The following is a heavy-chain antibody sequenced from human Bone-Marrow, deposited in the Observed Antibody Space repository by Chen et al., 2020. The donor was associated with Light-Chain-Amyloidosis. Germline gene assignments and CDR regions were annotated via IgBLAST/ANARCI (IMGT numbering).Heavy chain of an antibody. D-gene: IGHD1-26*01. CDR3: ARGGSYYYFDY. J-gene: IGHJ4*02. CDR1: GFTFSDHW. V-gene: IGHV3-74*01. CDR2: TNPDGSRT. Sequence: EVQRVESGGGLVQPGGSLRLSCLASGFTFSDHWMDWVRQAPGEALVWVARTNPDGSRTDHAGSVRGRFTISRDDARNTLYLQMNSLRAEDTAVYYCARGGSYYYFDYWGQGILVTVSS.